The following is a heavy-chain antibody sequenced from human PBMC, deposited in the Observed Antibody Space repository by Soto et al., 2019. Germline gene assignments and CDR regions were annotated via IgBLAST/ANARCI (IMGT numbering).Heavy chain of an antibody. CDR3: AREGGTDCSGGSCYVAFDI. CDR1: GGSVSSGSYY. CDR2: IYYSGST. J-gene: IGHJ3*02. V-gene: IGHV4-61*01. Sequence: SETLSLTCTVSGGSVSSGSYYWSWIRQPPGKGLEWIGYIYYSGSTNYNPSLKSRVTISVDTSKNQFSLKLSSVTAADTAVYYCAREGGTDCSGGSCYVAFDIWGQGTMVTVSS. D-gene: IGHD2-15*01.